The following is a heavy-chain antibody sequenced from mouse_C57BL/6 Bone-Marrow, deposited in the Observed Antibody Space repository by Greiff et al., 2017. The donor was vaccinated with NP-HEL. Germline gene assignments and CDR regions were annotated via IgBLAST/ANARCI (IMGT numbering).Heavy chain of an antibody. CDR3: ARLGDGYYGFDY. V-gene: IGHV1-63*01. D-gene: IGHD2-3*01. J-gene: IGHJ2*01. Sequence: VQLQQSGAELVRPGTSVKMSCKASGYTFTNYWIGWAKQRPGHGLEWIGDIYPGGGYTNYNEKFKGKATLTADKSSSTAYMQFSSQTSEDSAIYYCARLGDGYYGFDYWGQGTTLTVSS. CDR2: IYPGGGYT. CDR1: GYTFTNYW.